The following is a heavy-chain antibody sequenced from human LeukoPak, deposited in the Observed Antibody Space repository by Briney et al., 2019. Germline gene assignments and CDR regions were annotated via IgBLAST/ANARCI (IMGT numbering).Heavy chain of an antibody. CDR1: GGTFSSYG. V-gene: IGHV1-69*05. J-gene: IGHJ4*02. Sequence: GASVKVSCKASGGTFSSYGISWVRQAPGQGLDWMGGIIPIFGTAKYAQKFQGRVTITTDESTSTAYMELSSLRYEDTAVYYCARGVDTAMITSLVYWGQGTLVTVSS. D-gene: IGHD5-18*01. CDR3: ARGVDTAMITSLVY. CDR2: IIPIFGTA.